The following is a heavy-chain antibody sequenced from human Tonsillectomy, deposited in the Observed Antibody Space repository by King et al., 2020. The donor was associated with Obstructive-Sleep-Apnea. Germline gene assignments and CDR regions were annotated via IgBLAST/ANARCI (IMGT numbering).Heavy chain of an antibody. CDR3: AKDMGRYQLLALDY. V-gene: IGHV3-30*02. CDR1: GFTFSTYG. CDR2: IRYDGSNK. J-gene: IGHJ4*02. Sequence: VQLVESGGGVVQPGRSLRLSCAASGFTFSTYGMHWVRQAPGKGLEWGAFIRYDGSNKYYADSVKGRFTISRDNSKNTLYLQMNSLRAEDTAVYYCAKDMGRYQLLALDYWGQGTLVTVSS. D-gene: IGHD2-2*01.